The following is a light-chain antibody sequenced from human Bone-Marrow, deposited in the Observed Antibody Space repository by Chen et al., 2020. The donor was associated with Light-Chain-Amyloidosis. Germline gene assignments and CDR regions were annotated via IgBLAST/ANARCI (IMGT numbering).Light chain of an antibody. V-gene: IGLV3-25*03. J-gene: IGLJ2*01. CDR2: RYT. Sequence: SSELTQPPSVSVSPGQTARITCSGDDLPTKYAYWYQQKPGQAPVLVIHRYTERPSGISERFSGSSSGTTATLTISGVQAEDEADYHCQSADSSGTYEVIFGGGTKLTVL. CDR3: QSADSSGTYEVI. CDR1: DLPTKY.